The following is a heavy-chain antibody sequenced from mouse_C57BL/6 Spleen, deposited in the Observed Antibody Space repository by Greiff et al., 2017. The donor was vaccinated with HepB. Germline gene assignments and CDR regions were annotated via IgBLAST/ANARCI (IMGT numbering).Heavy chain of an antibody. CDR1: GFTFSDYY. CDR3: ARDKTRAGTYFDY. CDR2: INYDGSST. V-gene: IGHV5-16*01. J-gene: IGHJ2*01. D-gene: IGHD3-1*01. Sequence: EVQVVESEGGLVQPGSSMKLSCTASGFTFSDYYMAWVRQVPEKGLEWVANINYDGSSTYYLDSLKSRFIISRDNAKNILYLQMSSLKSEDTATYYCARDKTRAGTYFDYWGQGTTLTVSS.